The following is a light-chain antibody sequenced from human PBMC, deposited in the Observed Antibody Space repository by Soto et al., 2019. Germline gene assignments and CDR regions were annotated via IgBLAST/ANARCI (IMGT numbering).Light chain of an antibody. Sequence: DIQMTQSPSTLSASVGDRVTITCRASQSITSWLAWYQQKPGKAPQLLMYEASSLVTGVPSRFSGSGSGTEFTLTISSLQPDDFATYYCQQCDSYLWTFGQGTKVEIK. V-gene: IGKV1-5*03. J-gene: IGKJ1*01. CDR2: EAS. CDR1: QSITSW. CDR3: QQCDSYLWT.